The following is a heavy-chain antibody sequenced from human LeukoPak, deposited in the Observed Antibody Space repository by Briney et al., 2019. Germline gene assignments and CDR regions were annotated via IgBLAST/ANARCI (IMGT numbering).Heavy chain of an antibody. J-gene: IGHJ4*01. CDR3: ARGIAGGFDY. D-gene: IGHD6-13*01. V-gene: IGHV3-30-3*01. CDR2: IAYDGSNK. Sequence: PGGSLRLSCAASGFTFSSYDMHWVRQAPGKGLEWVARIAYDGSNKNYADSVKGRFTGSRDNSKNTMYLQMISLRAEDTSVYFCARGIAGGFDYWGRGTLVTVSS. CDR1: GFTFSSYD.